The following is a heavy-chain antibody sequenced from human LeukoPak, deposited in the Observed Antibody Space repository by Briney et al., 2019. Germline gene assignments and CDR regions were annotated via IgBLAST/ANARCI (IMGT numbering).Heavy chain of an antibody. CDR1: GFTFSGSA. CDR2: IRSKAHSYAT. J-gene: IGHJ4*02. CDR3: SRADLDSSGYSSGTYFDY. D-gene: IGHD3-22*01. Sequence: GGSLRLSCAAPGFTFSGSAMHWVRQASGKGLEWVGRIRSKAHSYATAYAASVKGRFTISRDDSKNTAYLQMNSLKIEDTAVYYCSRADLDSSGYSSGTYFDYWGQGTLVTVSS. V-gene: IGHV3-73*01.